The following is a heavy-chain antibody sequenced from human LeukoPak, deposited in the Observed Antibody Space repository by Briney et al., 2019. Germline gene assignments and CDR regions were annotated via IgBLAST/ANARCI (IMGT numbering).Heavy chain of an antibody. J-gene: IGHJ5*02. CDR1: GYTFTSYD. CDR3: ARGGGNRYCSGGSCYWFDP. CDR2: MNPNSGNT. D-gene: IGHD2-15*01. V-gene: IGHV1-8*03. Sequence: GASVKVSRKASGYTFTSYDINWVRQATGQGLEWMGWMNPNSGNTGYAQKFQGRVTITRNTSISTAYMELSSLRSEDTAVYYCARGGGNRYCSGGSCYWFDPWGQGTLVTVSS.